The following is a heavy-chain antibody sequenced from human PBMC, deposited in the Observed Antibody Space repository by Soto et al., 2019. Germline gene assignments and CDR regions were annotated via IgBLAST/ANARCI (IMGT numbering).Heavy chain of an antibody. D-gene: IGHD6-13*01. CDR2: ISAYNGNT. Sequence: ASVKVSCKASGYTFTSYGISWVRQAPGQGLEWMGWISAYNGNTNYAQKLQGRVTITADESTSTAYMELSSLRSEDTAVYYCARDRKQQLALQSDSYYYYYYGMDVWGQGTTVTVSS. CDR1: GYTFTSYG. CDR3: ARDRKQQLALQSDSYYYYYYGMDV. J-gene: IGHJ6*02. V-gene: IGHV1-18*01.